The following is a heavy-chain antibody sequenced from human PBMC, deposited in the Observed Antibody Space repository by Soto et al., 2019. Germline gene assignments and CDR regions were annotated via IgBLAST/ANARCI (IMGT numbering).Heavy chain of an antibody. CDR2: TYYRSKWYN. J-gene: IGHJ6*02. V-gene: IGHV6-1*01. D-gene: IGHD1-1*01. Sequence: AWNWIRQSPSRGLEWLGRTYYRSKWYNDYAVSVKSRITINPDTSKNQFSLQLNSVTPEDTAVYYCARTGYNWNDEGYYYGMDVWGQGTTVTVSS. CDR3: ARTGYNWNDEGYYYGMDV. CDR1: A.